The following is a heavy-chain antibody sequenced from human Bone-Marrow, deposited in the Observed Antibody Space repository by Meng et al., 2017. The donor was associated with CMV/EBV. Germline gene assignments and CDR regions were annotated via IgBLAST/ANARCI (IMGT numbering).Heavy chain of an antibody. J-gene: IGHJ4*02. D-gene: IGHD1-26*01. CDR1: GFTFSDYY. CDR3: ARSRYSGSYLDY. Sequence: QVRVLGSGGGLGKPGGSLRLSCAASGFTFSDYYMSWIRQAPGKGLEWVSYISSSSSYTNYADSVKGRFTISRDNAKNSLYLQMNSLRAEDTAVYYCARSRYSGSYLDYWGQGTLVTVSS. V-gene: IGHV3-11*03. CDR2: ISSSSSYT.